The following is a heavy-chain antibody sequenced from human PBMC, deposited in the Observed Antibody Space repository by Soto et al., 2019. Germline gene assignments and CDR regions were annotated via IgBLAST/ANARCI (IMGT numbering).Heavy chain of an antibody. J-gene: IGHJ4*02. D-gene: IGHD3-16*02. CDR2: INHSGST. V-gene: IGHV4-34*01. CDR1: GGSFSGYY. CDR3: ARAGSYSYLAIY. Sequence: QVQLQQWGAGLLKPSETLSLTCAVYGGSFSGYYWSWIRQPPGKGLEWLGEINHSGSTNYNPSLKSRVTISVDTSKHQFSLKLRSVTAADTAVYYCARAGSYSYLAIYWGQGTLVTVSS.